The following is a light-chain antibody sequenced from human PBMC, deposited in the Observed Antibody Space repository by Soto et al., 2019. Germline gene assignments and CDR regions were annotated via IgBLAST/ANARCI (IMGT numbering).Light chain of an antibody. CDR1: TSNIGNNA. Sequence: QPVLTQPPSVSDAPRQRVTISCSGSTSNIGNNAVNWYQQLPGKAPKLLMYYDNLLPSGVSDRFSGSKSGTSASLAISGLQSEDEADYYCAAWDDSLNGYVFGTGTKLTVL. CDR2: YDN. J-gene: IGLJ1*01. V-gene: IGLV1-36*01. CDR3: AAWDDSLNGYV.